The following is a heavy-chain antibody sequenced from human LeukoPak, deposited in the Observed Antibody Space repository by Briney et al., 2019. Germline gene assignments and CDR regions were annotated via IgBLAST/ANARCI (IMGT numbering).Heavy chain of an antibody. CDR1: GGSISGYY. CDR2: INHSGST. J-gene: IGHJ4*02. CDR3: ARVPHRKGTAYDY. Sequence: SETLSLSCAVYGGSISGYYWSWIRQPPGKGLEWIGEINHSGSTNYNPSLKSRVTISVDTSKNQFSLKLSSVTAADTAVYYCARVPHRKGTAYDYWGQGTLVTVSS. V-gene: IGHV4-34*01. D-gene: IGHD1-1*01.